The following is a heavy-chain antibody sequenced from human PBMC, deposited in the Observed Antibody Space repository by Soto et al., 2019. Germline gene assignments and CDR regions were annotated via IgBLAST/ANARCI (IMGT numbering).Heavy chain of an antibody. J-gene: IGHJ5*02. D-gene: IGHD3-22*01. Sequence: ETLSLTCTVSGDSISSSTYYWGWIRQPPGKGLEWIGNIYYSGITYYNPSLKSRVAISVDTSKNQFSLKLSSVSAADTAIYYCARSNSGYYKWFDPWGQGTLVTVS. V-gene: IGHV4-39*01. CDR3: ARSNSGYYKWFDP. CDR1: GDSISSSTYY. CDR2: IYYSGIT.